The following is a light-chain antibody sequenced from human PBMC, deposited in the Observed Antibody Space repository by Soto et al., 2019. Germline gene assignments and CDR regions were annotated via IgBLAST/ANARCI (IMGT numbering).Light chain of an antibody. CDR2: GAS. Sequence: AIQMTQSPSSLSASVGDRVTITCRASQAIRNDLAWYQQKPGKPPKVLIYGASTLQSGVPSRFGGSRSGTGFTLTITSLKPQDFAADYCLQHYTYRFTFGQGTKLDIK. CDR3: LQHYTYRFT. CDR1: QAIRND. J-gene: IGKJ2*01. V-gene: IGKV1-6*01.